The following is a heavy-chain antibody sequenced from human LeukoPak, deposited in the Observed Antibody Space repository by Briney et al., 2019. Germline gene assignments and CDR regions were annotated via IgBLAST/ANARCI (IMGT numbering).Heavy chain of an antibody. D-gene: IGHD4-17*01. CDR3: ARDYGDSDFYYYGMDV. J-gene: IGHJ6*04. Sequence: GGSLRLSCAASGFTFSSYAMSWVRQAPGKGLEWVSVIYSGGSTYYADSVKGRFTISRDNSKNTLYLQMNSLRAEDTAVYYCARDYGDSDFYYYGMDVWGKGTTVTVSS. CDR2: IYSGGST. CDR1: GFTFSSYA. V-gene: IGHV3-53*01.